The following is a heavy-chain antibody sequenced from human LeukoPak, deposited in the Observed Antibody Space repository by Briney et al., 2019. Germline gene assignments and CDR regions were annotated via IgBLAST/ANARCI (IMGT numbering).Heavy chain of an antibody. CDR3: ARAYDWTSYYYMDV. D-gene: IGHD3-16*01. CDR2: ISSSGYII. CDR1: GFTFSTYS. V-gene: IGHV3-48*04. J-gene: IGHJ6*03. Sequence: PGGSLRLSCTASGFTFSTYSMNWVRQAPGKGLEWVSYISSSGYIIYYADSVKGRFTISRDNAKNSLYLQMNSLRAEDTAVYYCARAYDWTSYYYMDVWGKGTTVTVSS.